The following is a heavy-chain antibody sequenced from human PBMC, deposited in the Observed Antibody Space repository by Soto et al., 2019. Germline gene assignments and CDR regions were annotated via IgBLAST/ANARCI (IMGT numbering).Heavy chain of an antibody. CDR1: GGSISSYY. J-gene: IGHJ5*02. Sequence: SETLSLTCTVSGGSISSYYWSWIRQTPGKGLEWIGYIFYFGSTNYNPSLKSRVTLSIDTSKNQLSLKLSSVTAADTAVYYCARGLGFGELFAWFDPWGQGTLVTVSS. D-gene: IGHD3-10*01. V-gene: IGHV4-59*12. CDR3: ARGLGFGELFAWFDP. CDR2: IFYFGST.